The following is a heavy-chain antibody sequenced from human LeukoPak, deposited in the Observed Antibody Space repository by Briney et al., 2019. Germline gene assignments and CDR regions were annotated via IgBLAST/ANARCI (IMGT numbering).Heavy chain of an antibody. Sequence: PGGSLRLSCTASGFTFSIYSINWVRQAPGKGLEWVSSISSSSDYIYYADSLKGRFTISRDNAKNSLYLQMSSLRAEDTAVYYCARAPSGYDPYFDYWGQGTLVTVSS. V-gene: IGHV3-21*01. CDR1: GFTFSIYS. CDR2: ISSSSDYI. J-gene: IGHJ4*02. CDR3: ARAPSGYDPYFDY. D-gene: IGHD5-12*01.